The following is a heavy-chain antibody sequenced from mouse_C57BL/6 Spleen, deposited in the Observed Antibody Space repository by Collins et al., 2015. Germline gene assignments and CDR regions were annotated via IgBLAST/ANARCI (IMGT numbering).Heavy chain of an antibody. V-gene: IGHV5-12*01. Sequence: EVKLVESGGGLVQPGGSLKLSCAAPGFTFSDYYMYWVRQTPEKRLEWVAYISNGGGSTYYPDTVKGRFTISRDNAKNTLYLQMSRLKSEDTAMYYCARLDAMDYWGQGTSVTVSS. J-gene: IGHJ4*01. CDR3: ARLDAMDY. CDR2: ISNGGGST. CDR1: GFTFSDYY.